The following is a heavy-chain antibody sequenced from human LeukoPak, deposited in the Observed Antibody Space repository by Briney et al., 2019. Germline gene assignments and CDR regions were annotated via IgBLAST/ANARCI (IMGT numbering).Heavy chain of an antibody. V-gene: IGHV1-69*04. CDR1: GGTFSSYA. CDR3: ARDGRDGYIPFDP. D-gene: IGHD5-24*01. Sequence: SVKVSCKASGGTFSSYAISWVRQAPGQGLEWMGRIIPILGIANYAQKFQGRVTITADKSTSTAYMELSSLRSEDTAVYYCARDGRDGYIPFDPWGQGTLVTVSS. J-gene: IGHJ5*02. CDR2: IIPILGIA.